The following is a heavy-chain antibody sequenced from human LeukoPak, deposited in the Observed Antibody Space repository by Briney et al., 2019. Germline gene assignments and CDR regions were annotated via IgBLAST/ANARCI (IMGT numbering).Heavy chain of an antibody. Sequence: PSETLSLTCAVYGGSFSGYYWSWIRQPPGRGLEWIGYVHFSGTTSFNPSLKSRVTISVDTSKNQFSLRLSSMTAADTAVYYCAREQYLAYDVFGFWGQGTMVTVSS. V-gene: IGHV4-59*01. D-gene: IGHD4-11*01. CDR2: VHFSGTT. CDR3: AREQYLAYDVFGF. J-gene: IGHJ3*01. CDR1: GGSFSGYY.